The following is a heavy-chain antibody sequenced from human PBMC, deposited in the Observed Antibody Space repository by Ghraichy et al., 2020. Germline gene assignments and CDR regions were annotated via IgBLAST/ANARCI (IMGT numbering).Heavy chain of an antibody. J-gene: IGHJ4*02. CDR3: ARDLHYYDSSGYAFDY. D-gene: IGHD3-22*01. CDR1: GGTFSRNA. CDR2: IIPLLGTA. V-gene: IGHV1-69*10. Sequence: VNVSCKASGGTFSRNAIGWVRQAPGQGLEWMGRIIPLLGTANFGQKFQGRVTFTADRSTSTAYMELSSLRSEDTAVYYCARDLHYYDSSGYAFDYWGQGTLVTVSS.